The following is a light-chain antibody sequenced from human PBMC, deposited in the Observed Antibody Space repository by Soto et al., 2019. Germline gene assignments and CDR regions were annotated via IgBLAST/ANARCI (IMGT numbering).Light chain of an antibody. CDR1: SSNIGSNY. J-gene: IGLJ3*02. CDR2: RND. Sequence: QSVLTQPPSASGTPGQRVTISCSGSSSNIGSNYVCLYQQLPGTAPRLLIYRNDQRPSGVPDRFSGSKSGTSASLAISGLRSEDEADYYCAAWDDSLTGPVFGGGTKLTVL. CDR3: AAWDDSLTGPV. V-gene: IGLV1-47*01.